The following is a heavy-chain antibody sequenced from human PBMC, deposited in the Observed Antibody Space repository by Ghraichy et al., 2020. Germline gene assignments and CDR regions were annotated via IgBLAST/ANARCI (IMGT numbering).Heavy chain of an antibody. Sequence: GGSLRLSCAASGFTFSSYAMHWVRQAPGKGLEWVAVISYDGSNKYYADSVKGRFTISRDNSKNTLYLQMNSLRAEDTAVYYCARDVLIAAAGTTTYYYYGMDVWGQGTTVTVSS. CDR2: ISYDGSNK. J-gene: IGHJ6*02. V-gene: IGHV3-30-3*01. D-gene: IGHD6-13*01. CDR1: GFTFSSYA. CDR3: ARDVLIAAAGTTTYYYYGMDV.